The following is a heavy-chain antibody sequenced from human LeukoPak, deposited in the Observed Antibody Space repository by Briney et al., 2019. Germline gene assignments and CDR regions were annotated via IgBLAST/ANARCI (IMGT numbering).Heavy chain of an antibody. J-gene: IGHJ4*02. V-gene: IGHV3-23*01. CDR2: ITDNGRKT. Sequence: GGSLRLSCAASGLTFSSYAMNWVRQASGKGLEWVSGITDNGRKTYYADSVKGRFSISRDNSKNTLYLQMSDLRAEDTAVYYCAKITMATTPHYWGQGTLVTVSS. CDR3: AKITMATTPHY. D-gene: IGHD3-10*01. CDR1: GLTFSSYA.